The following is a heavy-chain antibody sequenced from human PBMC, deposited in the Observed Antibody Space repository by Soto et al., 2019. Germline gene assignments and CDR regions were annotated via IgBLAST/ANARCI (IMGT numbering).Heavy chain of an antibody. V-gene: IGHV3-33*01. J-gene: IGHJ4*02. CDR2: IWYDGSNK. Sequence: GGSLRLSCAASGFTFSSYGLHWVRQAPGKGLEWVAVIWYDGSNKYYADSVKGRFTISRDNSKNTLYLQMNSLRAEDTAVYYCARDLVVREYYFDYWGQGTLVTVSS. D-gene: IGHD2-2*01. CDR3: ARDLVVREYYFDY. CDR1: GFTFSSYG.